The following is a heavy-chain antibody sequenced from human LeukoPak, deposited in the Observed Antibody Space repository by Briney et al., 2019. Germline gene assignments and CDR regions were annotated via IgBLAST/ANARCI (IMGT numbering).Heavy chain of an antibody. CDR1: GGTISSNY. CDR2: IYYSGST. J-gene: IGHJ4*02. Sequence: SETLSLTCTVSGGTISSNYWSWLRQPPGKGLEGIGYIYYSGSTNYNHSLNSRVTISVDTSKNQFSQMLSPVTAADTAVYYCASGSGRDGYNYFDYWGQGTLVTVSS. D-gene: IGHD5-24*01. CDR3: ASGSGRDGYNYFDY. V-gene: IGHV4-59*01.